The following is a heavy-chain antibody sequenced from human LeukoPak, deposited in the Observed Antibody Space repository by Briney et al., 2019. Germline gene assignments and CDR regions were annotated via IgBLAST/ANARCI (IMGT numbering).Heavy chain of an antibody. CDR2: ISFEVSNK. CDR3: ATSLTTELAPAHY. CDR1: RYSLTSYA. Sequence: SRYSLTSYAMHWVSHAQGDGLEWVGLISFEVSNKYYTDSVKGPFTLSRDNSKNTMFLQVNSLRADDTAVYYCATSLTTELAPAHYWGQGTLVTVSS. D-gene: IGHD4/OR15-4a*01. V-gene: IGHV3-30-3*02. J-gene: IGHJ4*02.